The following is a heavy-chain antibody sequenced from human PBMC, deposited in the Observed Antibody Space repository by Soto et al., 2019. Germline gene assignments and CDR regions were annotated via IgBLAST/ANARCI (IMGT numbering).Heavy chain of an antibody. CDR2: INAGNGNT. Sequence: DSVKVSCKASGYTCTSYAMHWVRQAPGQRLEWMGWINAGNGNTKYSQKFQGRVTITRDTSASTAYMELSSLRSEDTAVYYCERDPSYYGMDVWGQGTTVTSP. V-gene: IGHV1-3*01. J-gene: IGHJ6*02. CDR1: GYTCTSYA. CDR3: ERDPSYYGMDV.